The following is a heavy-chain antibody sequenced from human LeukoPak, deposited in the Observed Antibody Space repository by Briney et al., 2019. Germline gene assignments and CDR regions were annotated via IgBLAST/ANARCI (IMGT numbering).Heavy chain of an antibody. Sequence: GASVRVSCKASGYSFSTYGITWVRQAPGQGLEWMGIINPRYGSTTYAQNFQGRVTMTRDMSTSTVYMELSSLRSEDTAVYYCAREEARDGSTGYYFDYWGQGTLLTVSS. V-gene: IGHV1-46*01. CDR1: GYSFSTYG. CDR3: AREEARDGSTGYYFDY. D-gene: IGHD5-24*01. J-gene: IGHJ4*02. CDR2: INPRYGST.